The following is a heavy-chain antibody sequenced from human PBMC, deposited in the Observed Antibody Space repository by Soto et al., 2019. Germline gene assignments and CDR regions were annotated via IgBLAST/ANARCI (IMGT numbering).Heavy chain of an antibody. CDR3: ARDKVDCSGGSCKRYYYYYGMDV. CDR1: GYTFTRYG. Sequence: QVQLVQSGAEVKKPGATVKVSCKASGYTFTRYGISWVRQAPGQGLEWMGWINAYNGNTNYAQKLQGRFTMTTDTSTSTAYMELRSLRSDDTAVYYCARDKVDCSGGSCKRYYYYYGMDVWGQGTTVTVSS. CDR2: INAYNGNT. D-gene: IGHD2-15*01. V-gene: IGHV1-18*01. J-gene: IGHJ6*02.